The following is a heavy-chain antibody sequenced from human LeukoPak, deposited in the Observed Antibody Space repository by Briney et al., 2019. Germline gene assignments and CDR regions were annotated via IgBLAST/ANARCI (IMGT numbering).Heavy chain of an antibody. J-gene: IGHJ5*02. CDR2: ISSSSSYI. V-gene: IGHV3-21*01. CDR1: GFTFSSYS. CDR3: AREKPIVGATTRWFDP. D-gene: IGHD1-26*01. Sequence: GGPLRLSCAASGFTFSSYSMNWVRQAPGKGLEWVSSISSSSSYIYYADSVKGRFTISRDNAKNSLYLQMNSLRAEDTAVYYCAREKPIVGATTRWFDPWGQGTLVTVSS.